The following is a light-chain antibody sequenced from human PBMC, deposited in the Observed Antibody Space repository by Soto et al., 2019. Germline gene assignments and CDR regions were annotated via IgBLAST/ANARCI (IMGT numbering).Light chain of an antibody. J-gene: IGKJ2*01. V-gene: IGKV2-24*01. CDR3: MQATQFT. CDR1: QSPVHTDGNTY. CDR2: KVS. Sequence: VLTQTPLSSPVTLGQPASISCRSSQSPVHTDGNTYLSWLQQRPGQPPRLLIYKVSTRFSGVPDRFSGSGTGTDFTLKISRVEAEDVAIYYCMQATQFTFGQGTKLEIK.